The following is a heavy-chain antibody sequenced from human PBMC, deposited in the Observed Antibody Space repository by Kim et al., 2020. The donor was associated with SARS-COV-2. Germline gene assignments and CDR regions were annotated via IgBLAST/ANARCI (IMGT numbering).Heavy chain of an antibody. CDR2: ISWNSGSI. Sequence: GGSLRLSCAASGFTFGDYAMHWVRQAPGKGLEWVSGISWNSGSIGYADSVKGRFTISRDNAKNSLYLQMNSLRAEDTALYYCAKDRREWLSYYYYYYMDVWGKGPTVTVSS. CDR3: AKDRREWLSYYYYYYMDV. CDR1: GFTFGDYA. V-gene: IGHV3-9*01. J-gene: IGHJ6*03. D-gene: IGHD3-3*01.